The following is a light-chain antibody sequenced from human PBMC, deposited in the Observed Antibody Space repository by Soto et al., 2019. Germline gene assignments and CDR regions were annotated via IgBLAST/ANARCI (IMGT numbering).Light chain of an antibody. Sequence: QPVLTQPPSASGTPGQRGTISCSGGSSNIGRDYVYWYQQLPGAAPKLLMYSHNIRPAGVPDRFSASTSGTSASLAISGLRPEDEGDYHCAAWDDSVRGVVFGGGTKLTVL. V-gene: IGLV1-47*02. CDR3: AAWDDSVRGVV. CDR1: SSNIGRDY. J-gene: IGLJ2*01. CDR2: SHN.